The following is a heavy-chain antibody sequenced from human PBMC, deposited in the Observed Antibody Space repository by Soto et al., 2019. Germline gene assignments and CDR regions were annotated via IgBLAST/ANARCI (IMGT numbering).Heavy chain of an antibody. Sequence: GGSLRLSCAASGFTFSSYSMNWVRQAPGKGLEWVSYISSSSSTIYYADSVKGRFTISRDNAKNSLYLQMNSLRAEDTAVYYCARPQNLYCSGGSCYGAEGDYYYYYMDVWGKGTTVTVSS. V-gene: IGHV3-48*01. CDR2: ISSSSSTI. CDR3: ARPQNLYCSGGSCYGAEGDYYYYYMDV. CDR1: GFTFSSYS. J-gene: IGHJ6*03. D-gene: IGHD2-15*01.